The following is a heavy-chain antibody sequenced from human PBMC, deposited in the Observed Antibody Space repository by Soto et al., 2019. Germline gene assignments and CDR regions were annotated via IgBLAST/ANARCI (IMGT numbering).Heavy chain of an antibody. Sequence: VQLLESGGGLVQPGGSLRLSCAASGFTFSSYAMSWVRQAPGKGLEWVSGISGSGGSTYYADSGKGRFTISRDNSKNTLDLQMNSLRAEDTAVYYCAKRMVWGALTPYGMDVWGQGTTVTVSS. CDR2: ISGSGGST. CDR1: GFTFSSYA. V-gene: IGHV3-23*01. D-gene: IGHD3-10*01. CDR3: AKRMVWGALTPYGMDV. J-gene: IGHJ6*02.